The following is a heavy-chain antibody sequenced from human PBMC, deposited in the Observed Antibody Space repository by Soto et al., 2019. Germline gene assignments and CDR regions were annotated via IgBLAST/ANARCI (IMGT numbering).Heavy chain of an antibody. D-gene: IGHD1-1*01. J-gene: IGHJ1*01. V-gene: IGHV1-18*01. Sequence: QVHLVQSGVEVKTPGASVKVSCQASGYTFFTYDISWVRQAPGQGLEWMGWISTYSGDTKYAQKFQGRVTMTTDTSPTTAYLELRSLRSDDTAVYYSTRHHGPPTTATWFHNWGQGTLVTVSS. CDR2: ISTYSGDT. CDR3: TRHHGPPTTATWFHN. CDR1: GYTFFTYD.